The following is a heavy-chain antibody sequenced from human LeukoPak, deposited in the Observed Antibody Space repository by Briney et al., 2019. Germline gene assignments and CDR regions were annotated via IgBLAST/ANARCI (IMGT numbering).Heavy chain of an antibody. CDR2: INQDGGEK. CDR1: GFTFSSYW. V-gene: IGHV3-7*01. Sequence: GGSLRLSCAASGFTFSSYWMTWVRQARGKGLEWVANINQDGGEKSYVDSVKGRFTISRDNAKNSLYLQMNSLRAEDTAVYYCARDVVTMVRGVPLFDYWGQGTLVTVSS. D-gene: IGHD3-10*01. J-gene: IGHJ4*02. CDR3: ARDVVTMVRGVPLFDY.